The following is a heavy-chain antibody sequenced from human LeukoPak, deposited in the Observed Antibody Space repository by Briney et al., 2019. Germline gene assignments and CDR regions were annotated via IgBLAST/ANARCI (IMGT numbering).Heavy chain of an antibody. D-gene: IGHD6-13*01. CDR3: ARVAGVAAASH. Sequence: SETLSLTCAVYGGSFSGYYWSWIRQPPGKGLEGIGEINHSGSTNYNPSLKSRVTISVDTSKNQFSLKLSSVTAADTAVYYCARVAGVAAASHWGQGTLVTVSS. CDR2: INHSGST. CDR1: GGSFSGYY. V-gene: IGHV4-34*01. J-gene: IGHJ4*02.